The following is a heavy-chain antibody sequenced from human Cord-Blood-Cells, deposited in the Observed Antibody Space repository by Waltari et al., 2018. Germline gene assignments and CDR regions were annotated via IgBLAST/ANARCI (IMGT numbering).Heavy chain of an antibody. D-gene: IGHD6-6*01. V-gene: IGHV4-34*01. CDR1: GGSFSGYY. CDR2: INHSGRT. J-gene: IGHJ5*02. CDR3: AREGESIAAPNWFDP. Sequence: QVQLQQWGAGLLKPSETLSLTCAVYGGSFSGYYWSWIRQPPGKGLEWIGEINHSGRTNYNPSLKSRVTVSVDTSRNQFSLKLSSVTAVDTAVYYCAREGESIAAPNWFDPWGQGTLVTVSS.